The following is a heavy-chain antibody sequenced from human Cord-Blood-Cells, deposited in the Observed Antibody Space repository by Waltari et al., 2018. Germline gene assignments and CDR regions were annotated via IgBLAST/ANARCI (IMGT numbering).Heavy chain of an antibody. CDR2: IYPGDSDT. CDR1: GSSFTSYW. V-gene: IGHV5-51*03. J-gene: IGHJ5*02. CDR3: ARRGIAAAGTADWFDP. Sequence: EVQLVQSGAEVKKPGESLKISCKGSGSSFTSYWIGWVRQLPGKGLEWMGIIYPGDSDTRYSPSFQGQVTISADKSISTAYLQWSSLKASDTAMYYCARRGIAAAGTADWFDPWGQGTLVTVSS. D-gene: IGHD6-13*01.